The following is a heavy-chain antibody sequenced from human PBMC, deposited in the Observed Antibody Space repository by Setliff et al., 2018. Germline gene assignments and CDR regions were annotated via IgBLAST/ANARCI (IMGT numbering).Heavy chain of an antibody. CDR2: ISTYNGHT. J-gene: IGHJ4*02. CDR1: GYTFTNYG. Sequence: ASVKVSCKASGYTFTNYGFSWVRQAPGQGLEWMGWISTYNGHTNYAQKLQGRVTLTTDTATSTAYMELRSLRPDDTAVYYCARAPRGPLSVVLALDYWGQGTLVTVSS. D-gene: IGHD2-21*01. CDR3: ARAPRGPLSVVLALDY. V-gene: IGHV1-18*01.